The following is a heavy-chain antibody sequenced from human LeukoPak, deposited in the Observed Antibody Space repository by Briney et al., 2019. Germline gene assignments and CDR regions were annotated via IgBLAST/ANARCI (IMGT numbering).Heavy chain of an antibody. Sequence: PGGSLRLSCAASGFTFRTYWMSWVRQAPGKGVEWVANIKTDGSDRYYVDSVKGRFTITRDNAKNSLSLQMNSLRAEDTAVYYCARGQNWNHDYWGQGTLVTVSS. D-gene: IGHD1-14*01. V-gene: IGHV3-7*01. CDR3: ARGQNWNHDY. CDR2: IKTDGSDR. J-gene: IGHJ4*02. CDR1: GFTFRTYW.